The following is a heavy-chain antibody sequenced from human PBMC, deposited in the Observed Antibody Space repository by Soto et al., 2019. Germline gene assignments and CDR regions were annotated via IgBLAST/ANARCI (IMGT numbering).Heavy chain of an antibody. V-gene: IGHV1-69*02. CDR3: ASWRYSGYYGMDF. J-gene: IGHJ6*02. CDR2: IIPILGIA. CDR1: GGTISCYS. D-gene: IGHD1-26*01. Sequence: SVKVCSKAPGGTISCYSLSWVRQSPGQGLEWMGRIIPILGIANYAQKFQGRVTITADKSTSTAYMELSSLRSEDTAVYYCASWRYSGYYGMDFWGQGTTVTVSS.